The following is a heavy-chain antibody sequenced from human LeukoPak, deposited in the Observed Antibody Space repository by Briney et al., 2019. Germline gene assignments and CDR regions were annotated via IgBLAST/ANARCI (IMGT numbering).Heavy chain of an antibody. J-gene: IGHJ4*02. CDR1: GFIFRNYW. D-gene: IGHD3-10*01. Sequence: GGSLRLSCAASGFIFRNYWMHWVRQAPGKGLVWVARINPNGITTTYTDSVKGRFTISRDNAKNTLYLQMSSLRVEDTAVYYCATLGGNYFDYWGQGTLVTVSS. V-gene: IGHV3-74*01. CDR2: INPNGITT. CDR3: ATLGGNYFDY.